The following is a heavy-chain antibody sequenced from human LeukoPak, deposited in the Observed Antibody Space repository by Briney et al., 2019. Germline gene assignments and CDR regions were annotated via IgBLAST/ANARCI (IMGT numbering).Heavy chain of an antibody. V-gene: IGHV3-15*01. CDR2: IKSKTDGGTT. J-gene: IGHJ4*02. Sequence: PGGSLRLSCAASGFTFSSYGMSWVRQAPGKGLEWVGRIKSKTDGGTTDYAAPVKGRFTISRDDSKNTLYLQMNSLKTEDTAVYYCTTVCSGGSCSRGGWGQGTLVTVSS. CDR3: TTVCSGGSCSRGG. D-gene: IGHD2-15*01. CDR1: GFTFSSYG.